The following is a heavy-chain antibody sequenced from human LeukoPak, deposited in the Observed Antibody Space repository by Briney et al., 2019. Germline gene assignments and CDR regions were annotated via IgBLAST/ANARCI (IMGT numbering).Heavy chain of an antibody. V-gene: IGHV3-30-3*01. CDR2: LSYDGSNK. CDR1: GFTFSSYA. J-gene: IGHJ4*02. Sequence: GGSLRLFCAASGFTFSSYAMHWVRQAPGKGLEWVAVLSYDGSNKYYADSVKGRFTISRHNSKNTLYLQMNSLRAEDTAVYYCTRALATVYYFDCWGQGTLVTVSS. D-gene: IGHD3-16*02. CDR3: TRALATVYYFDC.